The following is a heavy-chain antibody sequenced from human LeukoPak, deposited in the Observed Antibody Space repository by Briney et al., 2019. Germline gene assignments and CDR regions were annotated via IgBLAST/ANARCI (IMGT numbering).Heavy chain of an antibody. V-gene: IGHV4-61*10. J-gene: IGHJ4*02. CDR3: ARVKSGWLQPYYFDY. CDR1: GGSISSGSYY. Sequence: SEALSLTCTVSGGSISSGSYYWNWIRQPAGKGLEWIGRIYKDGSTNYNPSLKSRVTISVDTSKNQFSLKLSSVTAADTAVYYCARVKSGWLQPYYFDYWGQGTLVTVSS. CDR2: IYKDGST. D-gene: IGHD5-24*01.